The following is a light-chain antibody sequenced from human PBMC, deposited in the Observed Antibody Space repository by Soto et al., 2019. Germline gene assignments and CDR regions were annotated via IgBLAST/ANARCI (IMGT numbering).Light chain of an antibody. CDR1: QSVSSY. V-gene: IGKV3-11*01. J-gene: IGKJ4*01. CDR3: QQRSNWPLT. Sequence: EIVLTQSPATLSLSPGERATLSCRASQSVSSYLAWYQHKPGQAPRLLIYDASNRATGIPARFSGSGSGTDFTLTISTLEPEDFAVYYCQQRSNWPLTFGGGIKVEIK. CDR2: DAS.